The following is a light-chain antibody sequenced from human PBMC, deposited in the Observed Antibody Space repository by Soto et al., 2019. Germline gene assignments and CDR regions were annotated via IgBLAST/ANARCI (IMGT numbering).Light chain of an antibody. V-gene: IGLV7-46*01. CDR1: TGPVTSGHY. Sequence: QAVVTQEPSLTVSPGGTVTLTCGSTTGPVTSGHYPFWFQQKPGQAPRTLIYDANNKYSWTPARFSGSLLGGKAALTLSGAQPEDGAEYYCLLSYSGARPVVFGGGTKLTVL. CDR2: DAN. CDR3: LLSYSGARPVV. J-gene: IGLJ2*01.